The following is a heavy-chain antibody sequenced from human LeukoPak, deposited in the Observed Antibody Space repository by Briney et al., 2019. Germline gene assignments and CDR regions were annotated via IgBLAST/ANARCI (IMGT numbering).Heavy chain of an antibody. Sequence: AASVKVSCKASGGTSSSYTISWVRQVPGQGLEWMGRIIPIDGVENYAQKFQGRVTITADKLTSTAYMELSSLRSEDTAVYYCARALDCTNGVCFGDDAFDIWGQGTMVTVSS. CDR3: ARALDCTNGVCFGDDAFDI. J-gene: IGHJ3*02. CDR1: GGTSSSYT. CDR2: IIPIDGVE. D-gene: IGHD2-8*01. V-gene: IGHV1-69*02.